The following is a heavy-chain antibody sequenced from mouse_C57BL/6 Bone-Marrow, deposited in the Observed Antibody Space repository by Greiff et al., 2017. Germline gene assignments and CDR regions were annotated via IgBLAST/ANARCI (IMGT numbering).Heavy chain of an antibody. CDR2: IYPRSGYT. CDR3: SRGGLLWYAMDY. V-gene: IGHV1-81*01. CDR1: GYTFTSYG. J-gene: IGHJ4*01. D-gene: IGHD2-10*01. Sequence: QVQLQQSGAELARPGASVKLSCKASGYTFTSYGISWVKQRTGQGLEWIGEIYPRSGYTYYNEKFKGKATLTADKSSSTAYMELRSLTSDDSAGYFCSRGGLLWYAMDYWGQGTSVTVSS.